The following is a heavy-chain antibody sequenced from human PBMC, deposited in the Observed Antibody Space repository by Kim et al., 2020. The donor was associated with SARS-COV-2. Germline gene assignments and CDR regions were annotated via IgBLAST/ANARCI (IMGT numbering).Heavy chain of an antibody. Sequence: GGSLRLSCTASGFTFGDYAMSWVRQAPGKGLEWVGFIRSKAYGGTTEYAASVKGRFTISRDDSKSIAYLQMNSLKTEDTAVYYCTRGYGTTRYWGQGTLDTVS. J-gene: IGHJ4*02. V-gene: IGHV3-49*04. CDR2: IRSKAYGGTT. CDR3: TRGYGTTRY. D-gene: IGHD2-8*01. CDR1: GFTFGDYA.